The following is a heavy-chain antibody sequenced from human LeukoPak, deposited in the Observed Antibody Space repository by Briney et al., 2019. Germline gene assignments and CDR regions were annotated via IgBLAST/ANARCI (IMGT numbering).Heavy chain of an antibody. CDR1: RFRFSRYI. D-gene: IGHD1-26*01. Sequence: PGGSLRLPYAPSRFRFSRYIMIWVRPAPGKGLEWVSSISRSKSYRFFAALVKGRFTISRDNAKDSLYLEVNICGGGDTALNLLSSGSPAGDYWGQGTLVTVSS. V-gene: IGHV3-21*04. CDR3: SSGSPAGDY. CDR2: ISRSKSYR. J-gene: IGHJ4*02.